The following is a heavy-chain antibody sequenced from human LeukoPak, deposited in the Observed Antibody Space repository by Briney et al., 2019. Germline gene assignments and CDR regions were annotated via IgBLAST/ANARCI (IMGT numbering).Heavy chain of an antibody. J-gene: IGHJ4*02. CDR3: ARDPSQSAGFFDD. V-gene: IGHV4-34*01. CDR2: INHSGST. CDR1: GGSFSGYY. Sequence: SETLSLTCAVYGGSFSGYYWSWIRQPPGKGLEWIGEINHSGSTNYNPSLKSRVTISVDTSKNQFSLKLSSVTAADTAIYYCARDPSQSAGFFDDWGQGTLVTVSS. D-gene: IGHD3-9*01.